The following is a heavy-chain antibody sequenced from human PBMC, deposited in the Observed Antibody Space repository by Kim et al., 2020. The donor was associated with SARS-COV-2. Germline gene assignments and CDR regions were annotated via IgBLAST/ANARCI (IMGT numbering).Heavy chain of an antibody. CDR3: ARPVAGSVWDV. J-gene: IGHJ6*02. D-gene: IGHD6-19*01. V-gene: IGHV4-4*02. CDR1: GVSISSNNW. Sequence: SETLSLTCAVSGVSISSNNWWSWVRQPPGRGLEWIGDLYHSGTTNYNPSLKSRVTISVDKSKNQFSLILTSVTAADTAIYYCARPVAGSVWDVWGQWTTVTVSS. CDR2: LYHSGTT.